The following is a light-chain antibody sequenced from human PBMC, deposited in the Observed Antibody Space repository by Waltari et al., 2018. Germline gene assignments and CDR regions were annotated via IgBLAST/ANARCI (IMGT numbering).Light chain of an antibody. J-gene: IGKJ1*01. Sequence: EIVMTQSPATLSVSPGERATLSCGASQSVRSNLAWYQQKPGQAPRLLIYGASTRATGVPARFSGSGSGTEFTLTISSLRSEDFAVYYCQQYNNWPLAFGQGTKVELK. CDR3: QQYNNWPLA. CDR1: QSVRSN. CDR2: GAS. V-gene: IGKV3-15*01.